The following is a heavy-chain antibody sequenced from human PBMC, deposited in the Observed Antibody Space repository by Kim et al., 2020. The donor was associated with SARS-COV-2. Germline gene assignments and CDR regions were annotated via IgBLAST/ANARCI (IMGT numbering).Heavy chain of an antibody. CDR3: VTGKGYYYDT. D-gene: IGHD3-22*01. CDR1: GFTFSLYG. Sequence: GGSLRLSCSASGFTFSLYGMHWIRQAPGKGLEYASAVMADGSTYYGDSVKGRFTMSRDNSKNMVYLQMSSLRVDDTAVYYCVTGKGYYYDTWGQGTLVIVSS. J-gene: IGHJ4*02. V-gene: IGHV3-64D*06. CDR2: VMADGST.